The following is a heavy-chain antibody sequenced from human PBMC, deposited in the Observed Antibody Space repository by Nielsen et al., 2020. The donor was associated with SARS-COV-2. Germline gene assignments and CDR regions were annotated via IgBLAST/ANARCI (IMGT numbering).Heavy chain of an antibody. D-gene: IGHD3-22*01. Sequence: ASVKVSCKASGYTFTSYYMHWVRQAPGQGLEWMGWMNPNSGNTGYAQKFQGRVTMTRNTSISTAYMELSSLRSEDTAVYYCAREGYYYDSSGYYLRYYYYYGMDVWGQGTTVTVSS. CDR3: AREGYYYDSSGYYLRYYYYYGMDV. CDR2: MNPNSGNT. CDR1: GYTFTSYY. J-gene: IGHJ6*02. V-gene: IGHV1-8*02.